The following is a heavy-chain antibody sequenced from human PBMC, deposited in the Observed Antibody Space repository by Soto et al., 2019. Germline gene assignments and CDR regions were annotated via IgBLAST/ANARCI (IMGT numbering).Heavy chain of an antibody. CDR1: GFTFSSYA. J-gene: IGHJ4*02. V-gene: IGHV3-30-3*01. D-gene: IGHD3-22*01. CDR2: ISYDGSNK. Sequence: QVQLVESGGGVVQPGRSLRLSCAASGFTFSSYAMHWVRQAPGKGLEWVAVISYDGSNKYYADSVKGRFTISRDNSKNTLYRQMNSLRAEDTAVYYCARGSGYWGYWGQGSLVTVSS. CDR3: ARGSGYWGY.